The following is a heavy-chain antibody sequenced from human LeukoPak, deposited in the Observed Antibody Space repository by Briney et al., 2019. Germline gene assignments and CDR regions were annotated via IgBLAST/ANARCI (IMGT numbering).Heavy chain of an antibody. CDR2: IRSKAYGGTT. CDR1: GFTFGDYA. V-gene: IGHV3-49*04. CDR3: TRFVGVGATVLAVFDY. J-gene: IGHJ4*02. D-gene: IGHD1-26*01. Sequence: PGGSLRLFSTASGFTFGDYAMSWVRQAPGKGLEWVGFIRSKAYGGTTEYAASVKGRFTISRGDSKSIAYLQMNSLKTEDTAVYYCTRFVGVGATVLAVFDYWGQGTLVTVSS.